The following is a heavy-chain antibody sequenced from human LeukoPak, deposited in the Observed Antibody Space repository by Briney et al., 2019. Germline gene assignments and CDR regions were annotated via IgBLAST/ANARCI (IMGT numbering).Heavy chain of an antibody. J-gene: IGHJ4*02. Sequence: ASVKVSCKASGGTFSSYAISWVRQAPGQGLEWMGRIIPILGIANYAQKFQGRVTITADKSTSTAYMELSSLRSEDTAVYYCARDKVYYYDSSGYLPLFGFDYWGQGTLVTVSS. CDR3: ARDKVYYYDSSGYLPLFGFDY. CDR2: IIPILGIA. CDR1: GGTFSSYA. V-gene: IGHV1-69*04. D-gene: IGHD3-22*01.